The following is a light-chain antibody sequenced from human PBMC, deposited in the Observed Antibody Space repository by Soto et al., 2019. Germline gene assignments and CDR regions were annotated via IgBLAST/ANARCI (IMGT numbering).Light chain of an antibody. CDR1: SSNIGSNT. J-gene: IGLJ1*01. CDR3: AAWDDSLNGYV. Sequence: QSVLTQPPSASGTPGQRVTISCSGSSSNIGSNTVNWYQQLPGTAPKLLLYSNNQRPSGVPDRFSGSKSGTSASLAISGLQSEAEADYYCAAWDDSLNGYVFGTGTKVTVL. CDR2: SNN. V-gene: IGLV1-44*01.